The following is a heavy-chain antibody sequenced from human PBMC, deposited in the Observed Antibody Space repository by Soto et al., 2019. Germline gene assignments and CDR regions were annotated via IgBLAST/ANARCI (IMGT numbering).Heavy chain of an antibody. CDR1: GFTLSDYD. D-gene: IGHD2-8*02. Sequence: DVHLLESGGGLVQPGGSLRLSCVASGFTLSDYDMGWVRQAPGKGLEWVSVIRGDGRATYYARSLEGRLTISRDTSENTQYLLMSLLRVEDTGMYYSTKDPRGGECPEFDRWGHGKVVTASS. J-gene: IGHJ3*01. V-gene: IGHV3-23*01. CDR2: IRGDGRAT. CDR3: TKDPRGGECPEFDR.